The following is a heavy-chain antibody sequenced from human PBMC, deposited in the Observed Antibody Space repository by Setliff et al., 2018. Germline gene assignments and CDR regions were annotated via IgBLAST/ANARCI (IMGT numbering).Heavy chain of an antibody. Sequence: GGSLRLSCRASGFTFSDFAMNWVRQAPGQGLEWVASISGSGDTTYYADSVKGRFTLSRDNSENALFLRLNSLSAEDTALYYCAKDLSTSITVGALDSWGPGTLVTVSS. J-gene: IGHJ4*02. CDR2: ISGSGDTT. CDR1: GFTFSDFA. CDR3: AKDLSTSITVGALDS. V-gene: IGHV3-23*01. D-gene: IGHD4-4*01.